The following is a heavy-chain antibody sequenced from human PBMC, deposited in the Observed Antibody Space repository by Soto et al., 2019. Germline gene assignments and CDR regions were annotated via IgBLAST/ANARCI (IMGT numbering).Heavy chain of an antibody. J-gene: IGHJ4*02. CDR1: GGSISSYY. CDR2: IYYSGST. Sequence: SETLSLTCTVSGGSISSYYWSWIRQPPGKGLEWIGYIYYSGSTNYNPSLKSRVTISVDTSKNQFSPKLSSVTAADTAVYYCARTLYSYGTDYWGQGTLVTVS. CDR3: ARTLYSYGTDY. D-gene: IGHD5-18*01. V-gene: IGHV4-59*01.